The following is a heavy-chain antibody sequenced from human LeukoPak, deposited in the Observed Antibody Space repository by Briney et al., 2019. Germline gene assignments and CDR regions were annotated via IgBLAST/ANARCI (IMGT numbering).Heavy chain of an antibody. CDR1: GGSFSGYY. Sequence: SETLSLTCAVYGGSFSGYYWSWIHQPPGKGLEWIGEINHSGSTNYNPSLKSRVTISVDTSKNQFSLKLSSVTAADTVVYYCARSPSVTTNYYYYGMDVWGQGTTVTVSS. J-gene: IGHJ6*02. CDR2: INHSGST. D-gene: IGHD4-17*01. CDR3: ARSPSVTTNYYYYGMDV. V-gene: IGHV4-34*01.